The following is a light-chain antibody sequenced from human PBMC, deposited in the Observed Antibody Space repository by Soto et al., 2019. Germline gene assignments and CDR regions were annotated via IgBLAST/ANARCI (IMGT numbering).Light chain of an antibody. CDR1: QGINKW. CDR2: AAS. CDR3: QQYNSYPWT. J-gene: IGKJ1*01. V-gene: IGKV1D-16*01. Sequence: DIQMTQSPSSVSAAVGDRVTITCRASQGINKWLAWYQQKPGKAPQLLISAASTLRSGVPSRFSGSGSGTEFTLTITSLQPDDFATYYCQQYNSYPWTFGQGTKVDIK.